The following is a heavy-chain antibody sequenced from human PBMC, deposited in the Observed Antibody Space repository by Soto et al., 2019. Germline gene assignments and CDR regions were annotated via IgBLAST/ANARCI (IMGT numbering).Heavy chain of an antibody. CDR1: GYTFTSYA. Sequence: ASVKVSCKASGYTFTSYAMHWVRQAPGQRLEWMGWINDGYGNTKYSQKFQGRVTITRDTSASTAYMELSSLRSEDTAVYYCARDLGGWPDYWGQGTLVTVSS. CDR2: INDGYGNT. CDR3: ARDLGGWPDY. D-gene: IGHD2-15*01. V-gene: IGHV1-3*01. J-gene: IGHJ4*02.